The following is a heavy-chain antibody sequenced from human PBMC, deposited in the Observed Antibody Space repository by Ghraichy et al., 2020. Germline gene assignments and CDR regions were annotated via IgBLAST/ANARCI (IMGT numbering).Heavy chain of an antibody. J-gene: IGHJ5*02. Sequence: SQTLSLTCTVSGGSISNNNYFLGWIRQPPGKGLEWIGSIYYSGSPSYNPSLKSRVTISVDTSKNQFSLKLSSVTAADTAVYYCARRGSGITIFGVVPNYFDPWGQGTLVTVSS. V-gene: IGHV4-39*01. CDR3: ARRGSGITIFGVVPNYFDP. D-gene: IGHD3-3*01. CDR1: GGSISNNNYF. CDR2: IYYSGSP.